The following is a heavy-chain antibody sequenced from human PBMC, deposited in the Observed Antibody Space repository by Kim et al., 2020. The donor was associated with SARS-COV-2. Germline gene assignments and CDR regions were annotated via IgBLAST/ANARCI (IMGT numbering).Heavy chain of an antibody. Sequence: GGSLRLSCAASGFTFSSFGMSWVRQAPGKGLEWVSGISGRGDSTYYVDSVKGRFAISRDNSKNTLYLQMNSLRAEDTAVYYCAKSPYYSSGFPPDYWGQGTLVTVSS. CDR2: ISGRGDST. J-gene: IGHJ4*02. CDR1: GFTFSSFG. D-gene: IGHD6-19*01. CDR3: AKSPYYSSGFPPDY. V-gene: IGHV3-23*01.